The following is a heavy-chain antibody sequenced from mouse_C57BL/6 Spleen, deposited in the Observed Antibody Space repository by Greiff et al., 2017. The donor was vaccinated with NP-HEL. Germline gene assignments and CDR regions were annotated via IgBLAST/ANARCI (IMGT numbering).Heavy chain of an antibody. V-gene: IGHV14-4*01. CDR2: IDPENGDT. D-gene: IGHD1-1*01. Sequence: EVQLQQSGAELVRPGASVKLSCTASGFNIKDDYMHWVKQRPEQGLEWIGWIDPENGDTEYASEFPGKATITADPSSMTAYLQLSSLTSEDTAVYYCTTTDYYGSSYEAYWGQGTLVTVSA. J-gene: IGHJ3*01. CDR1: GFNIKDDY. CDR3: TTTDYYGSSYEAY.